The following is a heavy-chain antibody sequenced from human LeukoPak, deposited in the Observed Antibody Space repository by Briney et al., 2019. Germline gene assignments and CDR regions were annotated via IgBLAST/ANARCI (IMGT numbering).Heavy chain of an antibody. CDR1: GGSISSYY. D-gene: IGHD2-15*01. J-gene: IGHJ6*03. V-gene: IGHV4-59*01. CDR2: IYYSGSS. Sequence: SSETLSLTCTVSGGSISSYYWSWIRQPPGKGLESIGYIYYSGSSNYNPSLKSRVTISLDTSKNQFSLRLSSVTAADTAVYYCARFPGSAEYRHYYYMDVWGKGTTVTVSS. CDR3: ARFPGSAEYRHYYYMDV.